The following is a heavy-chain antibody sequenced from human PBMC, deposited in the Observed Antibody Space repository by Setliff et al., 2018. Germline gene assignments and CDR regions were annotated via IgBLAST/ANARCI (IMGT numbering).Heavy chain of an antibody. CDR2: IFHSGST. D-gene: IGHD3-10*01. CDR1: VYSISRDCH. Sequence: PSETLSLTCAVSVYSISRDCHWGWIRQPPEKGLEWLGYIFHSGSTHYNSSLKSRITISIDTSKNHFSLELNSVTAADSAVYYCARVADGSGSFYLGFDYWGQGILVTVSS. CDR3: ARVADGSGSFYLGFDY. V-gene: IGHV4-38-2*01. J-gene: IGHJ4*02.